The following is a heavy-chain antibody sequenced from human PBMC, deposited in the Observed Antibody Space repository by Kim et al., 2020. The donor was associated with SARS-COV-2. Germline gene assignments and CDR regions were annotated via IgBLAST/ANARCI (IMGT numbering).Heavy chain of an antibody. V-gene: IGHV3-15*01. Sequence: GGSLRLSCAASGFTFSNAWMSWVRQAPGKGLEWVGRIKSKTDGGTTDYAAPVKGRFTISRDDSKNTLYLQMNSLKTEDTAVYYCTTVRWELLRRFDYWGQGTLVTVSS. CDR2: IKSKTDGGTT. D-gene: IGHD1-26*01. CDR1: GFTFSNAW. J-gene: IGHJ4*02. CDR3: TTVRWELLRRFDY.